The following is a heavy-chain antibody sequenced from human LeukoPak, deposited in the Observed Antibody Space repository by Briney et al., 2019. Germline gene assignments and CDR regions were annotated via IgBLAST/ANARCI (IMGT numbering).Heavy chain of an antibody. CDR3: AKHGGSWTFDY. Sequence: SETLSLTCTVSGVSISTYYWSWIRQPPGKGVEWIGYVYDSGSANCNPSLKSRVTISVDTSKNQFSLKLSSVTAADTAVYYCAKHGGSWTFDYWGQGTLVTVSS. CDR1: GVSISTYY. V-gene: IGHV4-59*08. CDR2: VYDSGSA. D-gene: IGHD6-13*01. J-gene: IGHJ4*02.